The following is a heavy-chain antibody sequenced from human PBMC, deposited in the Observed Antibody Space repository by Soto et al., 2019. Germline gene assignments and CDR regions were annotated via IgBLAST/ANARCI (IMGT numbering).Heavy chain of an antibody. D-gene: IGHD4-17*01. V-gene: IGHV1-69*06. Sequence: GASVKVSCKASGGTFSSYAISWVRQAPGQGLEWMGGIIPIFGTANYAQKFQGRVTITADKSTSTAYMELSSLRSEDTAVYYCMSLLFHDPDYGDYPSDYWGQGTLVTVSS. CDR3: MSLLFHDPDYGDYPSDY. J-gene: IGHJ4*02. CDR1: GGTFSSYA. CDR2: IIPIFGTA.